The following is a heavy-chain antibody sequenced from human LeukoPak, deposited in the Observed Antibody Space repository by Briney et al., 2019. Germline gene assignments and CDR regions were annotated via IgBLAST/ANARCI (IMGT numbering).Heavy chain of an antibody. J-gene: IGHJ4*02. CDR2: INPNSGGT. V-gene: IGHV1-2*04. CDR3: AREEGSSFPEVYFDY. Sequence: ASVKASCKASGYTFTGYYMHWVRQAPGQGLEWMGWINPNSGGTNYAQKFQGWVTMTRDTSISTAYMELSRLRSDDTAVYYCAREEGSSFPEVYFDYWGQGTLVTVSS. CDR1: GYTFTGYY. D-gene: IGHD6-13*01.